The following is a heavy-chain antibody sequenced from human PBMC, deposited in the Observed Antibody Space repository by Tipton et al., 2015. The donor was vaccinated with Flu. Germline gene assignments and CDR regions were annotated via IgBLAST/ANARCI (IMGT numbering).Heavy chain of an antibody. CDR3: ARLTGYTTTWYAYYFDY. V-gene: IGHV4-39*01. D-gene: IGHD6-13*01. CDR1: GDSIGSGTYY. CDR2: IYYSGTT. Sequence: TLSLTCTVSGDSIGSGTYYWGWIRQPPGKGLEWIGTIYYSGTTYYNPSLKSRVTISLDTSQSQFSLKLSSVTAADTAVYYCARLTGYTTTWYAYYFDYWGLGTLVTVSS. J-gene: IGHJ4*02.